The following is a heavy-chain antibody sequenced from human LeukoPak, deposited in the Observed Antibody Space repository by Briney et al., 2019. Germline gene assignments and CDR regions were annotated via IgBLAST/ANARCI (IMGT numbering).Heavy chain of an antibody. J-gene: IGHJ4*02. CDR3: ARRAHSSSWYFDY. CDR1: GGSISSSSYY. Sequence: SETLSLTCTVSGGSISSSSYYWGWIRQPPGKGLEWIGSIYYSGSTYYNPSLKSRVTISVDTSKNQFSLKLSSVTAADTAVYYCARRAHSSSWYFDYWGQGTLVTVSS. D-gene: IGHD6-13*01. CDR2: IYYSGST. V-gene: IGHV4-39*01.